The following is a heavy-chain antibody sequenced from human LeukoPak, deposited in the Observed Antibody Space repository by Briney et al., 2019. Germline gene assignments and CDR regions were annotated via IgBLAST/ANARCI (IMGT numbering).Heavy chain of an antibody. D-gene: IGHD3-10*01. Sequence: PGGSLRLSCSASGFTFSSYAMHWVRQAPGKGLEYVSAISSNGGSTYYADSVKGRFTISRDNSKNTLYLQMNSLRAEDTAVYYCARDLGRFGELVDYWGQGTLVTVSS. V-gene: IGHV3-64*04. CDR3: ARDLGRFGELVDY. CDR1: GFTFSSYA. J-gene: IGHJ4*02. CDR2: ISSNGGST.